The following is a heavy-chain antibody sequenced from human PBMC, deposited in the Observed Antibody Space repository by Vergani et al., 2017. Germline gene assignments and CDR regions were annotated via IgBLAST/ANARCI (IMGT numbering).Heavy chain of an antibody. J-gene: IGHJ4*02. CDR2: INHSGST. Sequence: QVQLQESGPGLVKPSETLSLTCTVSGGSFSGYYWSWIRQPPGKGLEWIGEINHSGSTNYNPSLKSRVTISVDTSKNQFSLKLSSVTAADTAVYYCAEARCSSTSCYTLWRGGYSYGPFDYWGQGTLVTVSS. CDR1: GGSFSGYY. V-gene: IGHV4-34*01. CDR3: AEARCSSTSCYTLWRGGYSYGPFDY. D-gene: IGHD2-2*02.